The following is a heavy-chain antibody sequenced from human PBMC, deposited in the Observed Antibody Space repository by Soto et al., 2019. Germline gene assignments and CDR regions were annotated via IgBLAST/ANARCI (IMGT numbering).Heavy chain of an antibody. CDR1: GFTFDDYT. V-gene: IGHV3-43*01. Sequence: GGSLRLSCAASGFTFDDYTMHWVRQAPGKGLEWVSLISWDGGSTYYADSVKGRFTISRDNSKNSLYLQMNSLRTEDTALYYCAKDLRPLRTYSSSRRYYYYGMDVWGQGTTVTVSS. CDR3: AKDLRPLRTYSSSRRYYYYGMDV. CDR2: ISWDGGST. J-gene: IGHJ6*02. D-gene: IGHD6-13*01.